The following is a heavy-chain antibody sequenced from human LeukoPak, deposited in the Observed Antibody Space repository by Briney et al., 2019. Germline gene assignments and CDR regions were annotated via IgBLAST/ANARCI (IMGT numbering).Heavy chain of an antibody. CDR1: GGTFSSYA. CDR3: ARDGYSSGWRPLDY. CDR2: IIPIFGTA. J-gene: IGHJ4*02. V-gene: IGHV1-69*05. Sequence: SVKVSCKASGGTFSSYAISWVRQAPGQGLEWMGGIIPIFGTANYAQKFQGRVTITRDTSASTAYMELSSLRSEDTAVYYCARDGYSSGWRPLDYWGQGTLVTVSS. D-gene: IGHD6-19*01.